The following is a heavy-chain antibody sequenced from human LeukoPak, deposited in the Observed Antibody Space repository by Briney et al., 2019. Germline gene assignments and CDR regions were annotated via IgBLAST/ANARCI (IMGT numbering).Heavy chain of an antibody. D-gene: IGHD3-10*01. J-gene: IGHJ3*02. CDR1: GGSISSYY. CDR2: IYYSGYT. CDR3: ARDFVVNYGWSAFDI. V-gene: IGHV4-59*01. Sequence: PSETLSLTCTVSGGSISSYYWSWIRQPPGKGLKWIGNIYYSGYTTYSPSLRSRVTISVDTSKNQFSLKLSSVTAADTAVYYCARDFVVNYGWSAFDIWGQGTVVIVSS.